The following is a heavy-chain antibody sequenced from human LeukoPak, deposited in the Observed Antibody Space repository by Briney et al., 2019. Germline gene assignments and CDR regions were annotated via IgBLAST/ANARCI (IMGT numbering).Heavy chain of an antibody. CDR1: GYTFTSYY. J-gene: IGHJ4*02. D-gene: IGHD5-24*01. CDR3: ARDGRRDGYNYYFDY. CDR2: INPSGGST. V-gene: IGHV1-46*01. Sequence: ASEKVSCKASGYTFTSYYMHWVRQAPGQGLEWMGIINPSGGSTSYAQKFQGRVTMTRDMSTSTVYMELSSLRSEDTAVYYCARDGRRDGYNYYFDYWGQGTLVTVSS.